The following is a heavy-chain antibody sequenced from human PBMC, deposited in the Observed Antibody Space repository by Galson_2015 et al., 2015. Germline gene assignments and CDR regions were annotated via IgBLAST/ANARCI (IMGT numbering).Heavy chain of an antibody. CDR3: AREYMTTVVSYGMDV. D-gene: IGHD4-23*01. V-gene: IGHV1-46*01. Sequence: SVKVSCKASGYTFTSYYMHWVRQAPGQGLEWMGIINPSGGSTSYAQKFQGRVTMTRDTSTSTVYMELSSLRSEDAAVYYCAREYMTTVVSYGMDVWGRGTTVTVSS. J-gene: IGHJ6*02. CDR2: INPSGGST. CDR1: GYTFTSYY.